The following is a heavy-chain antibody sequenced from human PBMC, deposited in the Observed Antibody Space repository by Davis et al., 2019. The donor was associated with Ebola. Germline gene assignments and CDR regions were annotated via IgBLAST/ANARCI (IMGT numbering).Heavy chain of an antibody. CDR1: GGSISSGGYS. Sequence: SETLSLTCAVSGGSISSGGYSWSWIRQPPGKGLEWIGYIYYSGSTNYNPSLKSRVTISVDTSKNQFSLKLSSVTAADTAVYYCAREGYYYDSSGYYRGAFDIWGQGTMVTVSS. V-gene: IGHV4-61*08. CDR2: IYYSGST. J-gene: IGHJ3*02. D-gene: IGHD3-22*01. CDR3: AREGYYYDSSGYYRGAFDI.